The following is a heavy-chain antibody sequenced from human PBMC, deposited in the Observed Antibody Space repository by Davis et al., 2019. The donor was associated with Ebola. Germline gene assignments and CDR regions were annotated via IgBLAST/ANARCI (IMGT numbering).Heavy chain of an antibody. Sequence: SETLSPTCTVSGHSIRSGYYWGWIRQPPGEGLELIGRIYHSGSTDYNPSLKSRVTLSVDTSKNQFSLKLTSVTAADTAVYFCARLSGLFSSSSGALYFDLWGRGTLVSVSS. V-gene: IGHV4-38-2*02. CDR2: IYHSGST. CDR1: GHSIRSGYY. D-gene: IGHD6-6*01. J-gene: IGHJ2*01. CDR3: ARLSGLFSSSSGALYFDL.